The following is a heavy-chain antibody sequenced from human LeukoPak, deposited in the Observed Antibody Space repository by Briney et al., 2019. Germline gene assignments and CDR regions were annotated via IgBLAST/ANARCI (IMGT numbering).Heavy chain of an antibody. Sequence: GGSLRLSCAASGFTFRSNSMSWVRQAPGKGLEWVSAITGTGENTYYADFVKGRFTIYRDNSNNTLYLQMNSLRAEDTAVYYCAKIGGYFDYWGQGTLVTVSS. V-gene: IGHV3-23*01. D-gene: IGHD3-10*01. CDR2: ITGTGENT. CDR1: GFTFRSNS. J-gene: IGHJ4*02. CDR3: AKIGGYFDY.